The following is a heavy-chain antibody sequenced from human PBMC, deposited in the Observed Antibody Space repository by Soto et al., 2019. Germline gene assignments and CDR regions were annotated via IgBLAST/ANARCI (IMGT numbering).Heavy chain of an antibody. CDR1: RFTFSSYW. CDR2: INNDGSST. D-gene: IGHD5-12*01. J-gene: IGHJ5*02. V-gene: IGHV3-74*01. Sequence: QSGGSLRLSCAASRFTFSSYWMHWVRQAPGKGLVWVSCINNDGSSTSYADSVKGRFTISRDNAKNTLYLQMNSLRPEDTALYYCTKGCGRGFDLCGSWGQGTQVTVSS. CDR3: TKGCGRGFDLCGS.